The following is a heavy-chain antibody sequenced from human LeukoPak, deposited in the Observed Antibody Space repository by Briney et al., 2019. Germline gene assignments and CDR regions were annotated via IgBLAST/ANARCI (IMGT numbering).Heavy chain of an antibody. Sequence: SETLSLTCAVYGGSFSGYYWSWIRQPPGKGLEWIGEINHSGSTNYNPSLKSRVTISVDTSKNQFSLKLSSVTAADTAVYYCARIVVVPAATDLYYYYGMGVWGQGTTVTVSS. CDR2: INHSGST. CDR3: ARIVVVPAATDLYYYYGMGV. D-gene: IGHD2-2*01. J-gene: IGHJ6*02. CDR1: GGSFSGYY. V-gene: IGHV4-34*01.